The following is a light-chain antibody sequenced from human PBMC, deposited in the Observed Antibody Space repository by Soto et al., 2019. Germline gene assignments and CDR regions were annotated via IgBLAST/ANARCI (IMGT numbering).Light chain of an antibody. CDR2: GAS. CDR1: QSVSSSY. Sequence: EIVLTQSPGTLSLSPGERATLSCRASQSVSSSYLAWYQQKPGQAPRLRIYGASSRATGIPDRFSGSGSGTDVTLTISSLEPEDFAVYYCQQYGSSPGVTLGPVTKVYIK. CDR3: QQYGSSPGVT. V-gene: IGKV3-20*01. J-gene: IGKJ3*01.